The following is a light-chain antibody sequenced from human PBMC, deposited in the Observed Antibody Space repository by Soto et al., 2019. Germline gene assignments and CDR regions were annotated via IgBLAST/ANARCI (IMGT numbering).Light chain of an antibody. CDR1: ESVHRN. CDR3: QHYNNWPPT. Sequence: EMVMTQSPATLSVSPGERVTLSCRASESVHRNLAWYLQKPGQGPSLLIYYASTRATGVPDRFTGSGSGTEFTLTISSLQSEDSGVYHCQHYNNWPPTFGPGTKVEIK. CDR2: YAS. V-gene: IGKV3-15*01. J-gene: IGKJ3*01.